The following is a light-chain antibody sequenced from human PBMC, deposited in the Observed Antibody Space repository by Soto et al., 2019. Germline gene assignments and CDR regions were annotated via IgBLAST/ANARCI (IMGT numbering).Light chain of an antibody. CDR1: SSDVGGYNY. Sequence: QSVLTQPASVSGSPGQSITISCTGTSSDVGGYNYVSWYQQYPGKAPKLLIFKVNNRPSGISGRFSGSKSGNTASLTISGLQAEDEGDYYCMSFVESTSTHWVLGGGTKLTVL. J-gene: IGLJ3*02. CDR2: KVN. V-gene: IGLV2-14*01. CDR3: MSFVESTSTHWV.